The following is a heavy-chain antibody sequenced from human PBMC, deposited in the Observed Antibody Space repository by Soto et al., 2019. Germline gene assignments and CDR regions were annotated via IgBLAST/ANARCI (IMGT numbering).Heavy chain of an antibody. CDR1: GYSFTSYW. V-gene: IGHV5-51*01. CDR2: IYPGDSDT. J-gene: IGHJ6*02. Sequence: PGESLKISCKGSGYSFTSYWIGWVRQMPGKGLEWMGIIYPGDSDTRYSPSFQGQVTISADKSISTAYLQWSSLKASDTAMYYCARVVATTFYYYYGMDVWGQGTTLTVSS. D-gene: IGHD5-12*01. CDR3: ARVVATTFYYYYGMDV.